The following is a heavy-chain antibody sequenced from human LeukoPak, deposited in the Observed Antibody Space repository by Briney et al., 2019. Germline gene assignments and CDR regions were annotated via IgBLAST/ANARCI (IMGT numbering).Heavy chain of an antibody. V-gene: IGHV1-18*01. J-gene: IGHJ4*02. D-gene: IGHD3-16*01. CDR2: ISAYNGNT. CDR3: ARDLAVGQNFDY. Sequence: ASVKVSCKASGYTFASYGISWVRQAPGQGLEWMGWISAYNGNTNYAQKLQGRVTMTTDTSTSTAYMELRSLRSDDTAVYYCARDLAVGQNFDYWGQGTLVTVSS. CDR1: GYTFASYG.